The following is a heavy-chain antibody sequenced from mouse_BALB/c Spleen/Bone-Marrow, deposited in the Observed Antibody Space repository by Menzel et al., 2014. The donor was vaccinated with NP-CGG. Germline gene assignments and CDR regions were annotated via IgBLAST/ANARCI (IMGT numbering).Heavy chain of an antibody. Sequence: EVHLVESGGGSVQPGGSLRLSCATSGFTFTDYYMSWVRQPPGKALEWLGFIRNKANGYTTEYSASVKGRFTISRDNSQRILYLQMNTLRAEDSATYYCARDENVGIYWYFDVWAAGTTVIVSS. CDR2: IRNKANGYTT. CDR1: GFTFTDYY. CDR3: ARDENVGIYWYFDV. J-gene: IGHJ1*01. V-gene: IGHV7-3*02.